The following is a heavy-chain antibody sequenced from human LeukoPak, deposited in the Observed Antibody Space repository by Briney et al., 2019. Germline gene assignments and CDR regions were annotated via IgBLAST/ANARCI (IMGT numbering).Heavy chain of an antibody. CDR2: IWYDGSNR. V-gene: IGHV3-33*01. CDR1: GFTFSSYG. D-gene: IGHD3-9*01. CDR3: ARDPIETLNYDILTGYLDY. J-gene: IGHJ4*02. Sequence: HPGRSLRLSCAASGFTFSSYGMHWVRQAPGKGLEWVAVIWYDGSNRYYADSVKGRFIISRDNSKTTLYLQMNSLRAEDTAVYYCARDPIETLNYDILTGYLDYWGQGTLVTVYS.